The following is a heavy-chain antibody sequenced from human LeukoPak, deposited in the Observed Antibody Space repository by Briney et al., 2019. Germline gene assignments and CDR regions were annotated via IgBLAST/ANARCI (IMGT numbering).Heavy chain of an antibody. CDR3: ASNPVPDQYAFDI. CDR2: MNPNSGNT. J-gene: IGHJ3*02. D-gene: IGHD2-2*01. CDR1: GYTFTSYD. Sequence: ASVKVSRKASGYTFTSYDINWVRQATGQGLEWMGWMNPNSGNTGYAQKVQGRVTMTRNTSISTAYMELSSLRSEDTAVYYCASNPVPDQYAFDIWGQGTMVTVSS. V-gene: IGHV1-8*01.